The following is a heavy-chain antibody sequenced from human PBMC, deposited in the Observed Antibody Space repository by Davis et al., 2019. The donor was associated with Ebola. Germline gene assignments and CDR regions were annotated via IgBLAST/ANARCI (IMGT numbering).Heavy chain of an antibody. J-gene: IGHJ4*02. CDR3: ATVVDYGGSYYFDY. D-gene: IGHD4-23*01. Sequence: SVTVSCKVSGYTLTELSMHWVRQAPGKGLEWMGGFDPEDGETIYAQKFQGRVTMTEDTSTDTAYMELSSLRSEDTAVYYCATVVDYGGSYYFDYWGQGTLVTVSS. CDR1: GYTLTELS. CDR2: FDPEDGET. V-gene: IGHV1-24*01.